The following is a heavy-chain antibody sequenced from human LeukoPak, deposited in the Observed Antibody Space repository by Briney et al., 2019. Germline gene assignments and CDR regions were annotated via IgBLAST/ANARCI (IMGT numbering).Heavy chain of an antibody. CDR3: ARATIFGAYDKTDWFDP. J-gene: IGHJ5*02. CDR2: INPNSGGT. CDR1: GYTFTGYY. Sequence: ASVKVSCKASGYTFTGYYMHWVRQAPGQGLEWMGWINPNSGGTNYAQKFQGRVTMTRDTSISTAYMELSRLRSDDTAVYYCARATIFGAYDKTDWFDPRGQGTLVTVSS. D-gene: IGHD3-3*01. V-gene: IGHV1-2*02.